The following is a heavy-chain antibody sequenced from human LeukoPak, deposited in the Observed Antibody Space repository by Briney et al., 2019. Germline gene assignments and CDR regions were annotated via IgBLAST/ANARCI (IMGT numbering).Heavy chain of an antibody. CDR2: ISYDGSNK. CDR3: AREGGYGGVFDY. Sequence: GGSLRLSCAASGFTFSSYGMHWVRQAPGKGLEWVAVISYDGSNKYYVDSVKGRFTISRDNSKNTLYLQMNSLRAEDTAVYYCAREGGYGGVFDYWGQGTLVTVSS. D-gene: IGHD5-12*01. V-gene: IGHV3-30*03. CDR1: GFTFSSYG. J-gene: IGHJ4*02.